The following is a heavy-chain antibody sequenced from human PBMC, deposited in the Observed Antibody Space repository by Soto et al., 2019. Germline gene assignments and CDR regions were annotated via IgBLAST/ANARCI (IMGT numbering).Heavy chain of an antibody. CDR3: ARSRTTVTPSGFQH. CDR2: IYYSGST. Sequence: SGTMSLTCNVCGGSISSYYWSWIRQPPGKGLAWIGYIYYSGSTNYNPSLKSRVTISVDTSKNQFSLKLSSVTAADTAVYYCARSRTTVTPSGFQHWGQGTLVTVSS. D-gene: IGHD4-17*01. J-gene: IGHJ1*01. CDR1: GGSISSYY. V-gene: IGHV4-59*01.